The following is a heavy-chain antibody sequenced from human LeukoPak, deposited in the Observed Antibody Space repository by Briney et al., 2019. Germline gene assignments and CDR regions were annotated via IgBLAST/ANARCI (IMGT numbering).Heavy chain of an antibody. CDR1: GFSFSSYN. Sequence: GGSLRLSCEAFGFSFSSYNMDWVRQTPGKGLEWISSITTSSSYTFYADSVKGRFTISRDNSKNTLYLQMNSLRAEDTALYYCVGAGFLEWYTPMWFDYWGQGTLITVSS. CDR2: ITTSSSYT. CDR3: VGAGFLEWYTPMWFDY. V-gene: IGHV3-21*01. D-gene: IGHD3-3*01. J-gene: IGHJ4*02.